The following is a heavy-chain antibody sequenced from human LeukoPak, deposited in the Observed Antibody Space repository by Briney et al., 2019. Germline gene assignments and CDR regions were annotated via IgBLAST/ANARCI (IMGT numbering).Heavy chain of an antibody. D-gene: IGHD3-10*01. CDR2: INPDKGDT. J-gene: IGHJ4*02. Sequence: EASVKVSCKASGYRFTGYYIHWVRQAPGQGLEWMGCINPDKGDTLYAQKLHDRVSMTRDTSVNTAYMELSSLTSDDTAVYYCAKDSELFYYGFGTDYWGQGTPVTVSS. V-gene: IGHV1-2*02. CDR1: GYRFTGYY. CDR3: AKDSELFYYGFGTDY.